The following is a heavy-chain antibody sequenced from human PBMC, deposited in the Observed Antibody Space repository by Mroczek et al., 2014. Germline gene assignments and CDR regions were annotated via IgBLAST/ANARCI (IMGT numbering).Heavy chain of an antibody. CDR1: GFTFSSYA. CDR3: ASGRGYCSSTSCYAGFDY. Sequence: VQLVESGGGLVQPGGSLRLSCAASGFTFSSYAMSWVRQAPGKGLEWVSAISGSGGSTYYADSVKGRFTISRDNSKNTLYLQMNSLRAEDTAVYYCASGRGYCSSTSCYAGFDYWGQGTLVTVSS. D-gene: IGHD2-2*01. V-gene: IGHV3-23*04. J-gene: IGHJ4*02. CDR2: ISGSGGST.